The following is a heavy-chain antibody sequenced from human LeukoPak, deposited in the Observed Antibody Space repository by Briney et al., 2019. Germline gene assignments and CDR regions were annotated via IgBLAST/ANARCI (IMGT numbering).Heavy chain of an antibody. CDR1: GYTLTELS. Sequence: ASVKVSCKVSGYTLTELSMHWVRQAPGKGLEWMGGFDPEDGETIYAQKFQGRVTMTEDTSTDTAYMELSSLRSEDTAVYYCATSDVWGSYRFIRAFDIWGQGTMVTVSS. D-gene: IGHD3-16*02. J-gene: IGHJ3*02. CDR3: ATSDVWGSYRFIRAFDI. V-gene: IGHV1-24*01. CDR2: FDPEDGET.